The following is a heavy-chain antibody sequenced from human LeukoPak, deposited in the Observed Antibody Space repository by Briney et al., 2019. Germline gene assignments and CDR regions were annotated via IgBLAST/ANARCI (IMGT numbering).Heavy chain of an antibody. V-gene: IGHV3-23*01. J-gene: IGHJ4*02. CDR1: GFTFSTFA. CDR2: IFPSGGEI. CDR3: ARDFLPAGTGDY. Sequence: GGSLRLSCAASGFTFSTFAMIWVRQPPGKGLEWVSSIFPSGGEIHYADSVRGRFTISRDNSKNTLYLQMNSLRAEDTAVYYCARDFLPAGTGDYWGQGTLVTVSS. D-gene: IGHD6-19*01.